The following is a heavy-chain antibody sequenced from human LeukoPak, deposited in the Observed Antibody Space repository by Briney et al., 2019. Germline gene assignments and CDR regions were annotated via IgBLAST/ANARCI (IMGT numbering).Heavy chain of an antibody. J-gene: IGHJ4*02. CDR2: IIPMFGTA. V-gene: IGHV1-69*05. CDR3: ASSTTDHYDSSGISFDY. CDR1: GGTFSSHA. Sequence: GASVKVSCKASGGTFSSHAISWVRQAPGQGLEWMGRIIPMFGTANYAQKFQGRVTISTDESTSTAYMEVSSLRSEDTAVYYCASSTTDHYDSSGISFDYWGQGTLVTVSS. D-gene: IGHD3-22*01.